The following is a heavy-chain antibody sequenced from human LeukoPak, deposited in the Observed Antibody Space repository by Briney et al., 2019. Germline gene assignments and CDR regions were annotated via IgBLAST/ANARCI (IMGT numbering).Heavy chain of an antibody. V-gene: IGHV1-2*02. D-gene: IGHD1-26*01. CDR1: GYTFTGYY. CDR2: INPNSGGT. Sequence: GASVKVSCKASGYTFTGYYMHWVRQAPGQGLEWMGWINPNSGGTNYAQKFQGRVTMTRDTSISTAYMELSGLRSDDTAVYYCARPPVVGARDAFDIWGQGTKVTVSS. J-gene: IGHJ3*02. CDR3: ARPPVVGARDAFDI.